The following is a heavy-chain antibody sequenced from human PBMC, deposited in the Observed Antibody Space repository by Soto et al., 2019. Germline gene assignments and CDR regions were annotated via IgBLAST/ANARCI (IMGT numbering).Heavy chain of an antibody. CDR1: GFTFSSYA. V-gene: IGHV3-30-3*01. CDR2: ISYDGSNK. CDR3: ARVGPLDY. Sequence: PGGSLRLSCAASGFTFSSYAMHWVRQAPGKGLEWVAVISYDGSNKYYADSVKGRFTISRDNSKNTLYLQMNSLRAEDTAVYYCARVGPLDYWGQGTLVTVSS. J-gene: IGHJ4*02.